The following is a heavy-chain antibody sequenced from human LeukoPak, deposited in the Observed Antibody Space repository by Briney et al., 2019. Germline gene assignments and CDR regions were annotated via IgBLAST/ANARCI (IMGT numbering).Heavy chain of an antibody. D-gene: IGHD6-13*01. CDR2: ISPSGTDI. Sequence: GGSLRLSCAVSGFTFSDTYMTWIRQAPGKGLESLSYISPSGTDISYADSVKGRFTISRDNAKNSLYLQMNSLRVEDTAVYYCARGLAAAGSDWFDPWGQGTLVTVSS. V-gene: IGHV3-11*01. CDR3: ARGLAAAGSDWFDP. CDR1: GFTFSDTY. J-gene: IGHJ5*02.